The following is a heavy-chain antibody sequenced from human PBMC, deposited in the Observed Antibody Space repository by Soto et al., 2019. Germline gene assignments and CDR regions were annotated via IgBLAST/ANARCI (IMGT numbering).Heavy chain of an antibody. D-gene: IGHD3-10*01. CDR3: AKGRGGSGSLTPRVDF. Sequence: EVQLLESGGGLVQPGGSLRLSCAASGFTFNNYAMTWVRQAPGKGLEWFSAISGGGDTTSYADSVKGRFTVSRDGSKNTLYLQMSSLRAEDTALYYCAKGRGGSGSLTPRVDFWGQGTLVTVS. CDR2: ISGGGDTT. V-gene: IGHV3-23*01. J-gene: IGHJ4*02. CDR1: GFTFNNYA.